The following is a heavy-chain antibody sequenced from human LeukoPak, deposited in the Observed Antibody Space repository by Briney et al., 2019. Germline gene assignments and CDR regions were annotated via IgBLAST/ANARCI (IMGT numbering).Heavy chain of an antibody. CDR3: ARDTDYYGSGRHGYFDH. J-gene: IGHJ1*01. CDR2: IYSGGST. V-gene: IGHV3-66*01. CDR1: GFTFGSYA. Sequence: PGGSLRLSCAASGFTFGSYAMSWVRQAPGKGLEWVSLIYSGGSTYSADSVKGRFTISRDNSKNTLHLQMNSLRVEDTAVYYCARDTDYYGSGRHGYFDHWGQGTLVTVSS. D-gene: IGHD3-10*01.